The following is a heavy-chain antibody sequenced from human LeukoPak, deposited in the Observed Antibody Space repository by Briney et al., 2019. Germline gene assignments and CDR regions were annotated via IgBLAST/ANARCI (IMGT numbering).Heavy chain of an antibody. CDR3: ARQKAAASGGHIDY. J-gene: IGHJ4*02. CDR2: IYASGST. Sequence: PSETLSLTCSVSGGSISSYYWSWIRQSPGKGLEWIGNIYASGSTNYNPSLKSRVTISVDTSKNQFSLKLSSVTAADTAVYYCARQKAAASGGHIDYWGQGTLVTVSS. D-gene: IGHD6-13*01. V-gene: IGHV4-4*09. CDR1: GGSISSYY.